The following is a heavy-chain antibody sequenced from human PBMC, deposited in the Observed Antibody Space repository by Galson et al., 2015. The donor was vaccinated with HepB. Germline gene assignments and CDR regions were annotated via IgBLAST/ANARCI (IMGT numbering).Heavy chain of an antibody. Sequence: SVKVSCKASGFTFSNSAMQWVRQPRGQSLEWIGWIVVGSGNTNYAQKFRERVTITTDMSTSTAYMELNSLRSEDTAVYYCAASGLSDKYYYYIDLWGKGTTVTVSS. J-gene: IGHJ6*03. CDR3: AASGLSDKYYYYIDL. V-gene: IGHV1-58*02. CDR1: GFTFSNSA. D-gene: IGHD6-19*01. CDR2: IVVGSGNT.